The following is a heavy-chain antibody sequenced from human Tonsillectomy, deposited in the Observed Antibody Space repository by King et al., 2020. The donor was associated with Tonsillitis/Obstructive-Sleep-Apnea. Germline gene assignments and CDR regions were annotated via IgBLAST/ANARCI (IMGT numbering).Heavy chain of an antibody. CDR2: INPGSGNT. CDR3: GRDRQGVDY. J-gene: IGHJ4*02. CDR1: GYTFTNYA. Sequence: QLVQSGAEVKKPGASVKVSCKASGYTFTNYAVYWIRQAPGQSLEWMGWINPGSGNTKYSQKFQGRLSIIRDTSANTAYMELSGLRFEDTAVYFCGRDRQGVDYWGQGTLVSVSS. V-gene: IGHV1-3*01.